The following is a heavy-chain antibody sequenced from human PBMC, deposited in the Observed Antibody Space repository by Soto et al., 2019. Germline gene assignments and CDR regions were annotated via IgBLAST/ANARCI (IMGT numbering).Heavy chain of an antibody. J-gene: IGHJ4*02. Sequence: QVQLVQSGAEMKKPGASVKVSCKASGYTFTSHGISWVRQAPGQGLEWMGWIRPYNGNTNYAQKLQGRVTMTTDTSASTAYMELRRLRSDGTGGYYCAGGAPPELDWGQGSLVTVSS. D-gene: IGHD1-7*01. V-gene: IGHV1-18*01. CDR2: IRPYNGNT. CDR3: AGGAPPELD. CDR1: GYTFTSHG.